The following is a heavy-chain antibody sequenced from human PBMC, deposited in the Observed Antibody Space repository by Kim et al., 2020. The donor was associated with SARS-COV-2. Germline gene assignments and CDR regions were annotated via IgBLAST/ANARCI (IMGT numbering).Heavy chain of an antibody. Sequence: GGSLRLSCEVSGFTLGIHVMTWVRQTPGKWLEWVSTLRGSGGATYYADSVQGRFSVSRDNSKNTLYLQMNSLRADDTAVYYCAKQGVAAMTPFDSWGQGTLVTVSS. J-gene: IGHJ4*02. D-gene: IGHD3-3*01. CDR1: GFTLGIHV. CDR3: AKQGVAAMTPFDS. V-gene: IGHV3-23*01. CDR2: LRGSGGAT.